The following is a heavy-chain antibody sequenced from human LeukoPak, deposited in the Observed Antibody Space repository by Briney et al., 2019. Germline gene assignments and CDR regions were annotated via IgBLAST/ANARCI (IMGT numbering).Heavy chain of an antibody. CDR1: GGSISSYY. CDR2: IYYSGST. Sequence: SETLSLTCTVSGGSISSYYWSWVRQPPGKGLERIGYIYYSGSTNYNPSLKSRVTISVDTSKNQFSLKLSSVTAADTAVYYCASLPSSGGGYWGQGTLVTVSS. D-gene: IGHD2-2*01. V-gene: IGHV4-59*01. CDR3: ASLPSSGGGY. J-gene: IGHJ4*02.